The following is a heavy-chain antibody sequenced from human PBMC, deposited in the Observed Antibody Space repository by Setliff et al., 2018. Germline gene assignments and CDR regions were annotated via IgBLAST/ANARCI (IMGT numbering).Heavy chain of an antibody. V-gene: IGHV4-4*07. D-gene: IGHD6-19*01. CDR2: IYIGGSA. J-gene: IGHJ6*03. CDR1: GGSISSYY. CDR3: AREQWLDPPGYYYMDV. Sequence: SETLSLTCTVSGGSISSYYWSWIRQPAGKGLEWIGHIYIGGSAHYNPSLKSRVTMSIDTSKNQFSLKLNSVTAADMAVYYRAREQWLDPPGYYYMDVWAKGTTVTVSS.